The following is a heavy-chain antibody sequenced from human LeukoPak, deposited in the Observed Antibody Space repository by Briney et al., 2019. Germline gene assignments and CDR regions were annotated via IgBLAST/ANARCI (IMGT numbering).Heavy chain of an antibody. CDR1: GYTFTSCA. Sequence: GASVKVSCKASGYTFTSCAISWVRQAPGQGLEWMGRIIPIFGTANYAQKFQGRVTITTDESTSTAYMELSSLRSEDTAVYYCARPRSGSYSLSYDAFDIGGQGTMGTVTS. J-gene: IGHJ3*02. CDR3: ARPRSGSYSLSYDAFDI. D-gene: IGHD3-10*01. CDR2: IIPIFGTA. V-gene: IGHV1-69*05.